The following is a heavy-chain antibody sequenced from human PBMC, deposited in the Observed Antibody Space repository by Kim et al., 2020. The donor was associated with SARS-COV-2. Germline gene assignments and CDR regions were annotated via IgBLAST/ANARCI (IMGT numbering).Heavy chain of an antibody. V-gene: IGHV1-3*01. J-gene: IGHJ4*02. CDR2: INAGNGNT. CDR1: GYTFTSYA. CDR3: ARYCSSTSCQRGGFVY. D-gene: IGHD2-2*01. Sequence: ASVKVSCKASGYTFTSYAMHWVRQAPGQRLEWMGWINAGNGNTKYSQKFQGRVTITRDTSASTAYMELSSLRSEDTAVYYCARYCSSTSCQRGGFVYWGQGTLVTVSS.